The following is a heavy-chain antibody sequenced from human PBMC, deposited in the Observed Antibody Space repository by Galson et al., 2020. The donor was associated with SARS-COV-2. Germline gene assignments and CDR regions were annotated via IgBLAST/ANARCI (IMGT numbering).Heavy chain of an antibody. CDR3: AREHAAAGHFDY. CDR1: GGSISSGGYY. Sequence: SETLSLTCTVSGGSISSGGYYWSWIRQHPGKGLEWIGYIYYSGSTYYNPSLKSRVTISVDTSKNQFSLKLSSVTAADTAMYYCAREHAAAGHFDYWGQGTLVTVSS. D-gene: IGHD6-13*01. V-gene: IGHV4-31*03. CDR2: IYYSGST. J-gene: IGHJ4*02.